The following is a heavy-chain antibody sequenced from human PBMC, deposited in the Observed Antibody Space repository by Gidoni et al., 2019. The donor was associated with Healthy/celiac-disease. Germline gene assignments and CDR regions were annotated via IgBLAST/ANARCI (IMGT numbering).Heavy chain of an antibody. J-gene: IGHJ4*02. CDR3: AKGTGATLNFDY. V-gene: IGHV3-23*01. D-gene: IGHD7-27*01. Sequence: EVQLLESGGGLVQPGGSLRLSCAASGFTFSSYAMRWVRQAPGKGLGWVSAISGSGGSTYYADSVKGRFTISRDNSKNTLYLQMNSLRAEDTAVYYCAKGTGATLNFDYWGQGTLVTVSS. CDR2: ISGSGGST. CDR1: GFTFSSYA.